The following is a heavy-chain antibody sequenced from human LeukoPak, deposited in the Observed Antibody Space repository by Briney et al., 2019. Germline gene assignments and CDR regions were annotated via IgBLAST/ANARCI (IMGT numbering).Heavy chain of an antibody. D-gene: IGHD4-17*01. J-gene: IGHJ4*02. Sequence: SETLSLTCTVSGGSISSYYWSWFRQPPGKGLEWFGYIYYSGSTNYNPSLKSRVTISVDTSKNQFSLKLSSVTAADTAVYYCARYGDEDYFDYWGQGTLVTVSS. CDR1: GGSISSYY. V-gene: IGHV4-59*08. CDR3: ARYGDEDYFDY. CDR2: IYYSGST.